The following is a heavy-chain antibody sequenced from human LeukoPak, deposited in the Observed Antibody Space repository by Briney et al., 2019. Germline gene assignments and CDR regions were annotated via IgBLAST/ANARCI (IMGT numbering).Heavy chain of an antibody. D-gene: IGHD6-19*01. Sequence: SETLSLTCAVYGGSFSGYYWSWIRQPPGKGLEWIGEINHSGSTNYNPSLKSRVTISVDTSKNQFSLKLSSVTAAGTAVYYCARSWQWLVRLDYWGQGTLVTVSS. V-gene: IGHV4-34*01. CDR2: INHSGST. J-gene: IGHJ4*02. CDR3: ARSWQWLVRLDY. CDR1: GGSFSGYY.